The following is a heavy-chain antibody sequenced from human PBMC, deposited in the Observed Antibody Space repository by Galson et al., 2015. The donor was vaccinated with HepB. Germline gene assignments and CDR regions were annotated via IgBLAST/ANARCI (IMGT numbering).Heavy chain of an antibody. D-gene: IGHD3-22*01. CDR3: AKEDDSKSALDI. Sequence: SLRLSCAASGFNFDDYAMHWVRQAPGKGLEWVSGISWNSGSIGYADSVKGRFTISRDNAKNSLYLQMNSLRAEDTALYYCAKEDDSKSALDIWGQGTMVTVSS. CDR2: ISWNSGSI. J-gene: IGHJ3*02. V-gene: IGHV3-9*01. CDR1: GFNFDDYA.